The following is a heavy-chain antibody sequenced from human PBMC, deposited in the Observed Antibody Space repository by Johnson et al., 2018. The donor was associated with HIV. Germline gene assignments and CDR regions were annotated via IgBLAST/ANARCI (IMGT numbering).Heavy chain of an antibody. Sequence: VQLVESGGGVVQPGRSLRLSCAASEFTFSTYGMHWVRQAPGTGLEWVGFIRSKAYGGKTEYAASVKGRFTISRYDSKSIAYVQMNSLKTEDTAVYYCTRKGKRIQAFDIWGQGTMVTVSS. CDR3: TRKGKRIQAFDI. D-gene: IGHD5-18*01. V-gene: IGHV3-49*04. CDR2: IRSKAYGGKT. J-gene: IGHJ3*02. CDR1: EFTFSTYG.